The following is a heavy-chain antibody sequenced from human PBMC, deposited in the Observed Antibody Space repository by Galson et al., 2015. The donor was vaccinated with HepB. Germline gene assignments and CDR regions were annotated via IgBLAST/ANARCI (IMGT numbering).Heavy chain of an antibody. CDR3: ARDLAYCRPDFDS. CDR2: IWGDGSDK. V-gene: IGHV3-33*01. D-gene: IGHD2-21*02. CDR1: GFTFSSYG. J-gene: IGHJ4*02. Sequence: SLRLSCAASGFTFSSYGMHWVRQAPGKGLEWVAVIWGDGSDKYYADSVKGRFTISRDDSKNTLYLQMNSLRAEDTAVYYCARDLAYCRPDFDSWGQGTLVTVSS.